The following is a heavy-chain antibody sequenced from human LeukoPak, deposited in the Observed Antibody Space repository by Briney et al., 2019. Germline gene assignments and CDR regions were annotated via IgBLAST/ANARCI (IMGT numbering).Heavy chain of an antibody. V-gene: IGHV3-30*02. CDR1: GFTFSSYG. J-gene: IGHJ4*02. CDR3: TESSGGWYGRLDY. D-gene: IGHD6-19*01. CDR2: IRYDGSNK. Sequence: GGSLRLSCAASGFTFSSYGMHWVRQAPGKGLVWVAFIRYDGSNKYYVDSVKGRFTISRDNSKNTLYLQMNSLRAEDRAVYCATESSGGWYGRLDYWGQGTLVTVSS.